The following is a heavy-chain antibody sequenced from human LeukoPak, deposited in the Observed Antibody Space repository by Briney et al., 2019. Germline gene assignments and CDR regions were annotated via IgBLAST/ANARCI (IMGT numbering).Heavy chain of an antibody. CDR2: IIPIFGTA. V-gene: IGHV1-69*13. Sequence: ASVKVSCKASGGTFSSYAISWVRQAPGQGLEWMGGIIPIFGTANYAQKFQGRVTITADESTSTAYMELSSLRSEDTAVYYCARDPAILVGATSLDYYYGMDVWGQGTTVTVSS. D-gene: IGHD1-26*01. CDR3: ARDPAILVGATSLDYYYGMDV. J-gene: IGHJ6*02. CDR1: GGTFSSYA.